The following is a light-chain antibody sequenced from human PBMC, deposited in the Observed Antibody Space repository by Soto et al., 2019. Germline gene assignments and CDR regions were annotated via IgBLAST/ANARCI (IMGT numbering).Light chain of an antibody. V-gene: IGKV3-11*01. CDR3: QQRSNWPPFT. Sequence: EIVLTQSPATLSLSPCGRTTLSCSSSQSVSSYLAWYQQKPGQAPRLLIYDASNRATGIPARFSGSGSGTDFTLTISSLEPEDFAVYYCQQRSNWPPFTFGGGTKVDIK. CDR1: QSVSSY. J-gene: IGKJ4*01. CDR2: DAS.